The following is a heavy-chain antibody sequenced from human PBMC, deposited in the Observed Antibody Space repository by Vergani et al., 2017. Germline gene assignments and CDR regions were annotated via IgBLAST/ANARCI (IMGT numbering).Heavy chain of an antibody. CDR2: IYWNDDQ. Sequence: QITLKESGPTLVKPTQTLTLTCTFSGFSLNTRGVSVAWIRQPPGKALDWLTLIYWNDDQHYSPSLNNRVTITKDTSKNQVFLKMTNMYYVDTGTYYCVYRKTECGTTGCFYPFYYYDYMDVWGKGTTVTVSS. D-gene: IGHD1-7*01. CDR3: VYRKTECGTTGCFYPFYYYDYMDV. CDR1: GFSLNTRGVS. J-gene: IGHJ6*03. V-gene: IGHV2-5*04.